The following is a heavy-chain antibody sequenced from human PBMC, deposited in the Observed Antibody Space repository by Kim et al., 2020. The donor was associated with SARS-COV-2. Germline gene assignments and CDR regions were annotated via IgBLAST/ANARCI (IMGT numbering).Heavy chain of an antibody. CDR2: INTNTGNP. D-gene: IGHD3-22*01. Sequence: ASVKVSCKASGYTFTSYAMNWVRQAPGQGLEWMGWINTNTGNPTYAQGFTGRFVFSLDTSVSTAYLQISSLKAEDTAVYYCATPRLIYYDSSGTNAFDIWGQGTMVTVSS. CDR1: GYTFTSYA. J-gene: IGHJ3*02. V-gene: IGHV7-4-1*02. CDR3: ATPRLIYYDSSGTNAFDI.